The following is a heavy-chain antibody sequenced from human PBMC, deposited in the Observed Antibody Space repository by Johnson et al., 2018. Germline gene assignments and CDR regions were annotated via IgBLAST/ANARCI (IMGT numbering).Heavy chain of an antibody. J-gene: IGHJ1*01. CDR3: ARDPYFYDSSAYNPRVD. V-gene: IGHV3-66*02. Sequence: VQLVESGGGLVQPGGSLRLSCAASGFTVSSNYMSWVRQAPGKGLAWVSVMYSGGSTYYADSVKGRFTISSDKSKNTLYLQMNSLRVDDTAVYYCARDPYFYDSSAYNPRVDWGQGTLVTVSS. CDR1: GFTVSSNY. D-gene: IGHD3-22*01. CDR2: MYSGGST.